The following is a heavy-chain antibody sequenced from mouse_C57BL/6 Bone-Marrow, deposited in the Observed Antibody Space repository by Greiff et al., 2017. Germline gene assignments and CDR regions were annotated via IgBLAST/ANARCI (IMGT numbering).Heavy chain of an antibody. CDR1: GFTFSSYA. CDR2: ISSGGDYI. CDR3: TREGLLRWGVYFDY. V-gene: IGHV5-9-1*02. Sequence: EVHLVESGEGLVKPGGSLKLSCAASGFTFSSYAMSWVRQTPEKRLEWVAYISSGGDYIYYADTVKGRFTISRDNARNTLYLQMSSLKSEDTAMYYCTREGLLRWGVYFDYWGQGTTLTVSS. D-gene: IGHD1-1*01. J-gene: IGHJ2*01.